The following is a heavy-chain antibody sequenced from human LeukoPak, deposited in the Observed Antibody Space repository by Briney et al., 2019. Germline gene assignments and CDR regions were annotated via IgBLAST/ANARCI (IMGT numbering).Heavy chain of an antibody. CDR1: GYTFTSYY. Sequence: ASVKVSCKASGYTFTSYYMHWVRQAPGQGLEWMGIINPSGGSTSYAQKFQGRVTMTRDTSTSTVHMELRSLRSEDTAVYYCARANDGYCSSTSCYGAYFDYWGQGTLVTVSS. D-gene: IGHD2-2*01. CDR2: INPSGGST. V-gene: IGHV1-46*01. J-gene: IGHJ4*02. CDR3: ARANDGYCSSTSCYGAYFDY.